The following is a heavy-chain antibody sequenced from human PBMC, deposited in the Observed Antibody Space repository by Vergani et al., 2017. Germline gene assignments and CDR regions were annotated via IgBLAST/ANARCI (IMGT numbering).Heavy chain of an antibody. V-gene: IGHV3-7*03. CDR1: GFTFSSYW. D-gene: IGHD6-19*01. CDR2: IKKDGSEK. Sequence: EVQLVESGGGLVQPGGSLRLSCAASGFTFSSYWMSWVRQAPGKGLEWVANIKKDGSEKYYVDSVKGRFTIARDKAKNSMYLQMNSLGGEDTAVYYCARDQGLGYSSGWYEDYWGQGTLVTVSS. J-gene: IGHJ4*02. CDR3: ARDQGLGYSSGWYEDY.